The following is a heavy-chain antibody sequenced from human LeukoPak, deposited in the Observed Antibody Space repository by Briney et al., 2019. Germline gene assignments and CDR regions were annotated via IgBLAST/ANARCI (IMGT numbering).Heavy chain of an antibody. Sequence: ASVKVSCKASGYTFTSYGISWVRQAPGQGLEWMGWISAYNGNTNYAQKLQGRVTMTTDTSTSTAYMELRSLRSDDTAVYYCARASSSSSSYDWFDPSGQGTLVTVSS. CDR3: ARASSSSSSYDWFDP. V-gene: IGHV1-18*01. CDR2: ISAYNGNT. CDR1: GYTFTSYG. D-gene: IGHD6-6*01. J-gene: IGHJ5*02.